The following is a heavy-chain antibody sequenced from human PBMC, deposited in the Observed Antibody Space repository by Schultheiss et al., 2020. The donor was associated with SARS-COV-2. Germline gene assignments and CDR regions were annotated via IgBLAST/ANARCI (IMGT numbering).Heavy chain of an antibody. CDR1: GGSISSYY. J-gene: IGHJ4*02. Sequence: ESLKISCTVSGGSISSYYWSWIRQPPGKGLEWIGEINHSGSTNYNPSLKSRVTISVDTSKNQFSLKLSSVTAEDTAVYYCARDSGFRGYSYGYFDYWGQGTLVTVSS. CDR2: INHSGST. D-gene: IGHD5-18*01. V-gene: IGHV4-34*01. CDR3: ARDSGFRGYSYGYFDY.